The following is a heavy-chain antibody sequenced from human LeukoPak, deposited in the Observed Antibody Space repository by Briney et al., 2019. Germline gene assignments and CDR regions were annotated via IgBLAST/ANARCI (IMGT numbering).Heavy chain of an antibody. CDR1: GGSISSGGYY. J-gene: IGHJ3*02. D-gene: IGHD3-3*01. CDR3: AGGTYYDFWSARGAFDI. Sequence: SETLSLTCTVSGGSISSGGYYWSWIRQHPGKGLEWIGYIYYSGSTYYNPSLKSRVTISVDTSKNQFSLKLSSVTAADTAVYYCAGGTYYDFWSARGAFDIWGQGTMVTVSS. CDR2: IYYSGST. V-gene: IGHV4-31*03.